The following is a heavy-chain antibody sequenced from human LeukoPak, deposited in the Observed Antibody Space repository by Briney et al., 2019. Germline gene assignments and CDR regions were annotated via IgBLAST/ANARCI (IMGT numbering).Heavy chain of an antibody. J-gene: IGHJ4*02. V-gene: IGHV1-46*01. CDR3: ARDLKGYYGLGSYSSAY. D-gene: IGHD3-10*01. CDR1: GYTFTTYA. Sequence: ASVKVSCKASGYTFTTYAMNWVRQAPGQGLEWMGIINPSGGSTNYAQNFQARVTMTRDMSTSTVYMELSSLRSEDTAVYYCARDLKGYYGLGSYSSAYWGQGTLVTVSS. CDR2: INPSGGST.